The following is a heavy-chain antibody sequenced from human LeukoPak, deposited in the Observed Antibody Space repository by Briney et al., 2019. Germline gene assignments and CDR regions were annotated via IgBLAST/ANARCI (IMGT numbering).Heavy chain of an antibody. D-gene: IGHD6-6*01. CDR3: ATESSSTSGRAFDI. J-gene: IGHJ3*02. V-gene: IGHV3-48*01. Sequence: PGGSLRLSCAASGLTSSSYSMNWVRQAPGKGLEWVSYISSSSSAIYYADSVKGRFTISRDNAKNSLFLQMNSLRADDTAVYYCATESSSTSGRAFDIWGQGTMVTVSS. CDR2: ISSSSSAI. CDR1: GLTSSSYS.